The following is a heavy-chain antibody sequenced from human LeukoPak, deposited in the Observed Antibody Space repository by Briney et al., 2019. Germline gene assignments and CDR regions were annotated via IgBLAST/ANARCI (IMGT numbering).Heavy chain of an antibody. Sequence: GGSLRLSCAASGFTFSSYSMNWVRQAPGKGLEWVSSISSSSSYIYYADSVKGRFTISRDNSKNTLYLQMNSLRAEDTAVYYCARDNYLFAAAYYFDYWGQGTLVTVPS. CDR1: GFTFSSYS. D-gene: IGHD2-15*01. V-gene: IGHV3-21*01. CDR2: ISSSSSYI. J-gene: IGHJ4*02. CDR3: ARDNYLFAAAYYFDY.